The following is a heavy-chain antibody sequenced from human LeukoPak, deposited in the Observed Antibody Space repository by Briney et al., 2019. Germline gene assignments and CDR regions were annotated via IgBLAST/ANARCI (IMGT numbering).Heavy chain of an antibody. Sequence: PSETLSLTCAVYGGSFSDYYWTWIRQPPGKGLEWIGEINHSGSPNNNPSLKSRVSISVDTSKNQFSLKLSSVTAADTAVYYCARQYYDILTGYYSNFDYWGQGTLVTVSS. CDR3: ARQYYDILTGYYSNFDY. CDR1: GGSFSDYY. J-gene: IGHJ4*02. V-gene: IGHV4-34*01. CDR2: INHSGSP. D-gene: IGHD3-9*01.